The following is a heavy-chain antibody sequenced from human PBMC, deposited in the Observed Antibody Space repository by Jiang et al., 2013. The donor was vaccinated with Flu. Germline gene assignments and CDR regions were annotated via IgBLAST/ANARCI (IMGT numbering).Heavy chain of an antibody. Sequence: GSGLVKPSETLSLTCTVSGGSISSYYWSWIRQPPGKGLEWIGYIYYSGSTNYNPSLKSRVTISVDTSKNQFSLKLSSVTAADTAVYYCARAQPRWFDPWGQGTLVTVSS. CDR3: ARAQPRWFDP. CDR2: IYYSGST. J-gene: IGHJ5*02. V-gene: IGHV4-59*01. CDR1: GGSISSYY. D-gene: IGHD6-13*01.